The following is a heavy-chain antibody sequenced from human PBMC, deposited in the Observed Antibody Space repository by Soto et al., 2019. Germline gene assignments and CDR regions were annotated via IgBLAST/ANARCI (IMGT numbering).Heavy chain of an antibody. J-gene: IGHJ4*02. CDR2: IYYSGST. D-gene: IGHD5-12*01. CDR1: GGSISSYY. V-gene: IGHV4-59*01. Sequence: QVQLQESGPGLVKPSETLSLTCTVSGGSISSYYWSWIRQPPGKGLEWIGYIYYSGSTKYNPSLKSRATISVDTSKNQFSLKLSSVTAADTAVYYCARTDGGYNWTPLSIWVQGTLVAVSS. CDR3: ARTDGGYNWTPLSI.